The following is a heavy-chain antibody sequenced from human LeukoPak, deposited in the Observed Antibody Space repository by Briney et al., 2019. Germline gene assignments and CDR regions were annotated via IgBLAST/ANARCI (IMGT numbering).Heavy chain of an antibody. D-gene: IGHD3-10*01. J-gene: IGHJ6*03. CDR2: INHSGST. V-gene: IGHV4-34*01. Sequence: TSETLSLTCAVYGGSFSGYYWSWIRQPPGKGLEWIGEINHSGSTNYNPSLKSRVTISVDASKNQFSLKLSSVTAADTAVYYCATLRITMVRGVTNYYMDVWGKGTTVTISS. CDR3: ATLRITMVRGVTNYYMDV. CDR1: GGSFSGYY.